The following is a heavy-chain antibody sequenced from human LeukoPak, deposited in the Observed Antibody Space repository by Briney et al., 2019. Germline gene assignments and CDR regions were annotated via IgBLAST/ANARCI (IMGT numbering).Heavy chain of an antibody. J-gene: IGHJ4*02. Sequence: GGSLRLSCAASGFTFSSYAMSWARQAPGKGLEWVSSISSSNSYMYYADSVKGRFTISRDNAKNSLYLQMNSLRAEDMAVYYCAKGTSRYCSSTSCYYFDYWGQGTLVTVSS. CDR2: ISSSNSYM. D-gene: IGHD2-2*01. CDR1: GFTFSSYA. CDR3: AKGTSRYCSSTSCYYFDY. V-gene: IGHV3-21*04.